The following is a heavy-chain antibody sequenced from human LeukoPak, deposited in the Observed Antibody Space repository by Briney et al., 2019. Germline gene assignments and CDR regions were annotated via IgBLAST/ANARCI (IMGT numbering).Heavy chain of an antibody. V-gene: IGHV3-33*01. D-gene: IGHD3-22*01. CDR1: GFTFSSYG. CDR3: ARDRYYYDSSGSINFDY. Sequence: PGTSLRLSCAASGFTFSSYGMHWVRQAPGKGLEWVALTWHDGSNKYYGDSVKGRFTISRENSKNTLYLQMNSLRAEDTAVYYCARDRYYYDSSGSINFDYWGQGTLVTVSS. J-gene: IGHJ4*02. CDR2: TWHDGSNK.